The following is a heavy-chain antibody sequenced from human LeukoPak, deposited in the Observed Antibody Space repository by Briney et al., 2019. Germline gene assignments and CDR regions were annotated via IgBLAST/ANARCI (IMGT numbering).Heavy chain of an antibody. CDR1: GFTFSDSY. CDR2: ITSGSSYT. V-gene: IGHV3-11*06. Sequence: GGSLRLSCAASGFTFSDSYMSWIRQAPGKGLEWVSTITSGSSYTNYGDSVKGRFTISRDNAKDSLYLQMNSLRADDTAVYYCASGRGRRMDVWGQGTTVTVPS. D-gene: IGHD1-1*01. CDR3: ASGRGRRMDV. J-gene: IGHJ6*02.